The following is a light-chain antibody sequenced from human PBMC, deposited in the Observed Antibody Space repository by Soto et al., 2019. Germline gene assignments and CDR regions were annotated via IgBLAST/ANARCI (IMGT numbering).Light chain of an antibody. Sequence: DFQMTQSPSTLSASVGDRVTINCRASQNIRSRLAWYQQKPGKAPKLLIYKASTLKSGVPSRFSGSGSGTEFTLTISSLQPDDFATYYCQHYNSYSEAFGQGTKVDI. CDR1: QNIRSR. J-gene: IGKJ1*01. CDR2: KAS. V-gene: IGKV1-5*03. CDR3: QHYNSYSEA.